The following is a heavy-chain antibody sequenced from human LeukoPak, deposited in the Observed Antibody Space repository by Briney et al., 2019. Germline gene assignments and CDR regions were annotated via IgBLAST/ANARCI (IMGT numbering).Heavy chain of an antibody. CDR2: INPNSGGT. V-gene: IGHV1-2*02. J-gene: IGHJ4*02. D-gene: IGHD6-6*01. Sequence: ASVKVSCKASGYTFTGYYMHWVRQAPGQGLEWMGWINPNSGGTNYAQKFQGRVTMTRDTSISTAYMELSRLRSDDTAVYYCARDIIAARPRDYWGQGTLVTVSS. CDR1: GYTFTGYY. CDR3: ARDIIAARPRDY.